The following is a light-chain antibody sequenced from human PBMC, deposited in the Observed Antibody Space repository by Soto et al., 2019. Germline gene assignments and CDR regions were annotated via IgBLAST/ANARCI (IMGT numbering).Light chain of an antibody. CDR2: EVT. V-gene: IGLV2-23*02. Sequence: QSALTQPASVSGSPGQSITISCTGTSSDLGSYNFVSWYQQHPGKAPKLIIYEVTNRPSGVSNRFSGSKSGNTASLTVSGLQAEDEADYFCCSYAGSFTLVFGGGTKLTVL. J-gene: IGLJ3*02. CDR3: CSYAGSFTLV. CDR1: SSDLGSYNF.